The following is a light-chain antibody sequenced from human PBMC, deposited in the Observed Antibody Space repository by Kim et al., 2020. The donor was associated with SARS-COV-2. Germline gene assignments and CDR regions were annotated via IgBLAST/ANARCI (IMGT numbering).Light chain of an antibody. J-gene: IGKJ2*01. Sequence: DIQMTQSPSAMSASVGDRVTITCRANQDISNYLAWFQQRPGKVPQRLIYGASNLQSGVPSRFSGSRFGTEFTLTISTLQPEDLATYYCLQHKSYPYTFGKGTKLEF. CDR3: LQHKSYPYT. V-gene: IGKV1-17*03. CDR1: QDISNY. CDR2: GAS.